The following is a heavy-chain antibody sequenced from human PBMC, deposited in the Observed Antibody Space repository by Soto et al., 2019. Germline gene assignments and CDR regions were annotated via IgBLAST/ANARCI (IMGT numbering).Heavy chain of an antibody. J-gene: IGHJ4*02. CDR3: ARRGHDYGDYERYFDY. V-gene: IGHV4-39*01. CDR2: IYYSGST. CDR1: GGYISSSSYY. Sequence: SETLSLTCTVSGGYISSSSYYWGWIRQPPGKGLDWIGSIYYSGSTYYNPSLKSRVTISVDTSKNQFSLKLSSVTAADTAVYYCARRGHDYGDYERYFDYWGQGTLVTVSS. D-gene: IGHD4-17*01.